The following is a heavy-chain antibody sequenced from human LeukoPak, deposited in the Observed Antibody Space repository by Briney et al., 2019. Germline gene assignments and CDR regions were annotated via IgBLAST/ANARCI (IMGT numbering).Heavy chain of an antibody. CDR1: VGSISSYY. Sequence: SETLSVTRTVSVGSISSYYWSWIRQPPGKALEWMGHIYYSGSTYYNPPLQSRVTVSVDTSKHQFSLRLTSVTAADTAVYYCARLGWLHGSGSMNLFAPWGQGTLVTVYS. V-gene: IGHV4-59*04. D-gene: IGHD3-10*01. CDR2: IYYSGST. CDR3: ARLGWLHGSGSMNLFAP. J-gene: IGHJ5*02.